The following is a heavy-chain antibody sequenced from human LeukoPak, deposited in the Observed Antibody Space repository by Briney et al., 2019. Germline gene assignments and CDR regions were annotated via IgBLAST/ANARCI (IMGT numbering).Heavy chain of an antibody. D-gene: IGHD2/OR15-2a*01. J-gene: IGHJ4*02. CDR1: GNYW. CDR2: INSDGSWT. CDR3: VSFYGTF. V-gene: IGHV3-74*01. Sequence: GGSLRLSCAASGNYWMHWVRQAPGKGLEWVSHINSDGSWTSYADSVKGRFTISKDNAKNTEYLQMNSLRAEDTAVYYCVSFYGTFWGRGTLVTVSS.